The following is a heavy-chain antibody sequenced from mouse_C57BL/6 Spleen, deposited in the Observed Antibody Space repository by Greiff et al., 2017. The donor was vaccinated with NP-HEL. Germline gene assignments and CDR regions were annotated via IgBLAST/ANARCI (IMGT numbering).Heavy chain of an antibody. CDR2: IHPNSGST. D-gene: IGHD1-1*01. V-gene: IGHV1-64*01. J-gene: IGHJ2*01. CDR3: ARSFAYYYGSSPDY. CDR1: GYTFTSYW. Sequence: QVQLQQPGAELVKPGASVKLSCKASGYTFTSYWMHWVKQRPGQGLEWIGMIHPNSGSTNYNEKFKSKATLTVDKSSSTAYMQLSSLTSEDSAVYYCARSFAYYYGSSPDYWGQGTTLTVSS.